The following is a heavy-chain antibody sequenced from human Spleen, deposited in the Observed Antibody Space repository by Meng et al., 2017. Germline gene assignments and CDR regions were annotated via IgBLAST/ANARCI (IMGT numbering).Heavy chain of an antibody. V-gene: IGHV3-23*01. J-gene: IGHJ5*02. D-gene: IGHD4-17*01. CDR3: AKDDNGDLNWFDP. CDR2: ISGSGGTT. CDR1: GFTFSSYA. Sequence: GESLKISCAASGFTFSSYAMNWVRQAPGKGLDWVSGISGSGGTTYYADSVKGRFTISRDNSKNTLYLQMNSLRAEDTALYYCAKDDNGDLNWFDPWGQGTLVTVSS.